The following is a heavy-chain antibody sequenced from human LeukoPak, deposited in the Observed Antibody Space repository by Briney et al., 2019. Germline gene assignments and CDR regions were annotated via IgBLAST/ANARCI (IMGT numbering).Heavy chain of an antibody. CDR1: GYTFTSYY. V-gene: IGHV1-46*01. J-gene: IGHJ3*02. Sequence: GASVKVSCKASGYTFTSYYMHWVRQAPGQGLEWMGIINPSGGSTSYAQKFQSRVTMTRDTSTSTVYMELSSLRSEDTAVYYCARVSPAVAGTGAFDIWGQGTMVTVSS. CDR3: ARVSPAVAGTGAFDI. D-gene: IGHD6-19*01. CDR2: INPSGGST.